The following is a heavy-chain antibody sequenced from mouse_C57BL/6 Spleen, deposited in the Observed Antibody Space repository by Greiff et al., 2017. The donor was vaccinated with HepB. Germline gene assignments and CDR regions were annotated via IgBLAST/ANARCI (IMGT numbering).Heavy chain of an antibody. CDR2: INPSSGYT. D-gene: IGHD3-2*02. CDR3: ARTAQATLAY. CDR1: GYTFTSYS. Sequence: VQLQQPGAELVRPGASVKMSCKASGYTFTSYSMHWVKQRPGQGLEWIGYINPSSGYTKYNQKFKDKATLTADKSSSTAYMQLSSLTSEDSAVYSCARTAQATLAYWGQGTPVTVSS. J-gene: IGHJ2*01. V-gene: IGHV1-4*01.